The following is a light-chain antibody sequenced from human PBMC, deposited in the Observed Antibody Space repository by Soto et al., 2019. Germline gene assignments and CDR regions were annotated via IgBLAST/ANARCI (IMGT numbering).Light chain of an antibody. CDR2: EVS. J-gene: IGLJ3*02. V-gene: IGLV2-14*01. Sequence: QSALTQPPSASGSPGQSVTISCTGTSSDVGGYDYVSWYQQHPGKAPKLIIFEVSIRPSGVSNRFSGSKSGNTASLTISGLQAADGADYYCTSYTTSSNWVFGGGTKLTVL. CDR3: TSYTTSSNWV. CDR1: SSDVGGYDY.